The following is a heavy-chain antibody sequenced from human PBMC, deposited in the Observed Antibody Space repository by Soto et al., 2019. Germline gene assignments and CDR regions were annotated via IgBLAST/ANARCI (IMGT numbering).Heavy chain of an antibody. Sequence: VNVALKASGYTFTSYGISWVRQAPGQGLEWMGWSSAYNGNTDYAKKLQGRVTMTTDTSTSTAYMELRSLRSDDTAVYYGARNILTHYGMDVWGQGTTVTVYS. V-gene: IGHV1-18*04. CDR2: SSAYNGNT. CDR3: ARNILTHYGMDV. CDR1: GYTFTSYG. D-gene: IGHD3-9*01. J-gene: IGHJ6*02.